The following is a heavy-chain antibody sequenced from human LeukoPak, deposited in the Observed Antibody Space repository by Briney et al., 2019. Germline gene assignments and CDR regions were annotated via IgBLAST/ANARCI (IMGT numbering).Heavy chain of an antibody. CDR1: GFTFRSYA. J-gene: IGHJ4*02. V-gene: IGHV3-30*18. CDR3: AKSAVRNSGNLAGIFDY. Sequence: GGSLRLSCAVSGFTFRSYAMHWVRQAPGKGLEWVAVISYDGSNKYYADSVKGRFTISRDNSKNTLYLQMNSLRAEDTAVYYCAKSAVRNSGNLAGIFDYWGQGTLVTVSS. CDR2: ISYDGSNK. D-gene: IGHD3-10*01.